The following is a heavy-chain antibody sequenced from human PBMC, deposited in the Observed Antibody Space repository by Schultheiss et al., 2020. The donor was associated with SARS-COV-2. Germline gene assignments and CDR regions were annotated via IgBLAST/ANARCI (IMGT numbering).Heavy chain of an antibody. J-gene: IGHJ3*02. CDR3: ARETTRLNDAFDI. Sequence: GGSLRLSCAASGFTVSSNYMSWVRQAPGKGLEWVSVIYSCGSTYYADSVKGRFTISRDNSKNTLYLQMNSLRAEDTAVYYCARETTRLNDAFDIWGQGTMVT. D-gene: IGHD2-15*01. CDR1: GFTVSSNY. V-gene: IGHV3-66*03. CDR2: IYSCGST.